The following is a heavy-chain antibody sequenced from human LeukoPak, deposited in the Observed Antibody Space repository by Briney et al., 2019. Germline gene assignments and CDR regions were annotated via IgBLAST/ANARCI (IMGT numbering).Heavy chain of an antibody. V-gene: IGHV3-21*01. D-gene: IGHD6-19*01. CDR1: GFTFSSYG. CDR3: ARSIAVARFDY. J-gene: IGHJ4*02. Sequence: GGSLRLSCAASGFTFSSYGMNWVRQAPGKGLEWVSSISSSSSYIYYADSVKGRFTISRDNAKNSLYLQMNSLRAEDTAVYYCARSIAVARFDYWGQGTLVTVSS. CDR2: ISSSSSYI.